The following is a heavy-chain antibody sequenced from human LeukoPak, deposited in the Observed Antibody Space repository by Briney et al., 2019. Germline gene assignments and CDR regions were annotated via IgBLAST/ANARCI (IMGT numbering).Heavy chain of an antibody. CDR2: ISSSSTYK. J-gene: IGHJ4*02. CDR1: GFTLSLLS. D-gene: IGHD3-22*01. Sequence: GGSLSLSCVASGFTLSLLSENWVRQAPGKGLEWVSSISSSSTYKYYAASVKGRFTISRDHAKNSLYLQMDSLGAEDTAMYYCTNGSYEEYFSYDNSYFDYWGQGTLVTVSS. V-gene: IGHV3-21*06. CDR3: TNGSYEEYFSYDNSYFDY.